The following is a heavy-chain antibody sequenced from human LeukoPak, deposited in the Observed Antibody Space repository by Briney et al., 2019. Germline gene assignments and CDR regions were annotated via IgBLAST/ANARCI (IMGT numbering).Heavy chain of an antibody. D-gene: IGHD4-23*01. V-gene: IGHV4-34*01. CDR1: GGSFSGYY. Sequence: SETLSLTCAVYGGSFSGYYWSWIRQPPGKGLEWIGEINHSGSTNYNPSLESRVTISVDTSKNQFSLKLSSVTAADTAVYYCARDYGGNAGRLRYWGQGTLVTVSS. J-gene: IGHJ4*02. CDR2: INHSGST. CDR3: ARDYGGNAGRLRY.